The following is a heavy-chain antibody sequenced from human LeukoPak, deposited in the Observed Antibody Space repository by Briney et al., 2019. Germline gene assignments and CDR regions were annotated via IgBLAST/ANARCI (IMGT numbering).Heavy chain of an antibody. Sequence: SVKVSCKASGGTFSSYAISWVRQAPGQGLEWMGRIIPIFGTANYAQKFQGRVTITTDESTSTAYMELSSLRSEDTAVYYCARELEMATIGIDYWGQGTLVTVSS. CDR3: ARELEMATIGIDY. D-gene: IGHD5-24*01. CDR1: GGTFSSYA. CDR2: IIPIFGTA. V-gene: IGHV1-69*05. J-gene: IGHJ4*02.